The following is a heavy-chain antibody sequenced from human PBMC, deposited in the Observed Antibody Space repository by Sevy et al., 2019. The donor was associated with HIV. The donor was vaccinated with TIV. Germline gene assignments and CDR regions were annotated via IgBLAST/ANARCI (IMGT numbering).Heavy chain of an antibody. V-gene: IGHV4-4*07. D-gene: IGHD3-10*01. CDR2: IYTSGST. CDR1: GGSISSYY. J-gene: IGHJ6*02. CDR3: ARDLAGQPSMVRGVIQLYGMDV. Sequence: SETLSLTCTVSGGSISSYYWSWIRQPAGKGLEWIGRIYTSGSTNYNPSLKSRVTMSVDTSKNQFSLKLSSVTAADTAVYYCARDLAGQPSMVRGVIQLYGMDVWGQGTTVTVSS.